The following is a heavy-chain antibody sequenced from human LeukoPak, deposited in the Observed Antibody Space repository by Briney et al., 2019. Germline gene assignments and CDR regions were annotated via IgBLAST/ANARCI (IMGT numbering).Heavy chain of an antibody. CDR3: ARGYGEHPWDDYYYGMDV. CDR1: GGTFSSYA. J-gene: IGHJ6*02. CDR2: IIPIFGTA. V-gene: IGHV1-69*13. Sequence: GASVKVSCKASGGTFSSYAISWVRQAPGQGLEWMGGIIPIFGTANYAQKFQGRVTITADESTSTAYMELSSLRSEDTAVYYCARGYGEHPWDDYYYGMDVWGQGTTVTVSS. D-gene: IGHD4-17*01.